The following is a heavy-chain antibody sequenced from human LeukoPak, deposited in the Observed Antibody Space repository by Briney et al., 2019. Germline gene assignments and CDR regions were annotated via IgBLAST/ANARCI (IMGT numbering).Heavy chain of an antibody. J-gene: IGHJ4*02. CDR3: VRQSTGLDY. V-gene: IGHV3-30-3*01. Sequence: PGGSLRLSCAPSGFSLSNYWMTWVRQAPGKGLEWVAVIEPDETTKYHADSVKGRFTISRDNSENTLYLQLDSLRSEDTGLYYCVRQSTGLDYWGQGTLVTVSS. D-gene: IGHD5/OR15-5a*01. CDR1: GFSLSNYW. CDR2: IEPDETTK.